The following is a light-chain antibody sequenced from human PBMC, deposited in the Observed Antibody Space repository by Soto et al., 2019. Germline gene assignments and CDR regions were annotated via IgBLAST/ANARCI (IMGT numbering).Light chain of an antibody. CDR1: QSISSA. V-gene: IGKV1-5*03. Sequence: DIQMTQSPSTLSASVGDRVTITCRASQSISSALAWYQQKPGKAPKLLIYKASSLQSGVPSRFSGSGSGTEFILTISSLQPDDFATYYCQQYGNYWTFGQGTKVDIK. CDR2: KAS. J-gene: IGKJ1*01. CDR3: QQYGNYWT.